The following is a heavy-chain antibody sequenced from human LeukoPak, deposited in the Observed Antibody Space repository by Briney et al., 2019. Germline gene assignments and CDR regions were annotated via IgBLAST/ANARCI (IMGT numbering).Heavy chain of an antibody. J-gene: IGHJ2*01. Sequence: PSETLSLTCTVSGGSMSNYWWNWIRQPPGKGLEWIGYIYYDGSTYYNPALNSRVTISIDTSKNQFSLKLNSVTAAGTAVYYCARHRGYGDPWYFDLWGRGTLVTVSS. CDR3: ARHRGYGDPWYFDL. V-gene: IGHV4-59*08. CDR1: GGSMSNYW. CDR2: IYYDGST. D-gene: IGHD4-17*01.